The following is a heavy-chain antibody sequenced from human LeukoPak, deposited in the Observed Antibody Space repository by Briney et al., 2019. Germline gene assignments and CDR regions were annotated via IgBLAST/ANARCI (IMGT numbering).Heavy chain of an antibody. CDR3: ARDFPYSSSHHSY. J-gene: IGHJ4*02. CDR1: GGSISSSSYY. CDR2: IYYSGST. Sequence: SSETLSLTCTVSGGSISSSSYYWGWIRQPPGKGLEWIGSIYYSGSTYYNPSLKSRVTISVDTSKNQFSLKLSSVTAADTAVYYCARDFPYSSSHHSYWGQGTLVTVSS. D-gene: IGHD6-13*01. V-gene: IGHV4-39*07.